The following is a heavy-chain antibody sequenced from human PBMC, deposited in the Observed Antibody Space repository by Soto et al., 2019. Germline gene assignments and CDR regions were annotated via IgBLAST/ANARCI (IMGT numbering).Heavy chain of an antibody. V-gene: IGHV3-23*01. Sequence: EVQLLESGGGLVQPGGSQRLSCAASGFTFSSYAMSWVRQAPGKGLVWVSAISGSGGSTYYADSVKGRFTISRDNSKKTLYLQMNSLRAEDTAVYYCAKEPSGSYLEYFQHWGQGTLVTVSS. CDR3: AKEPSGSYLEYFQH. J-gene: IGHJ1*01. CDR1: GFTFSSYA. CDR2: ISGSGGST. D-gene: IGHD1-26*01.